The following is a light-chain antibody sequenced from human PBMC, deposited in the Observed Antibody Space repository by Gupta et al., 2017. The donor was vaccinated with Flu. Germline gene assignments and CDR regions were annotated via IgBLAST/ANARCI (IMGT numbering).Light chain of an antibody. J-gene: IGLJ3*02. CDR1: SSNIGADYA. CDR3: QSYDNTLGGRV. V-gene: IGLV1-40*01. Sequence: SLLTQPPSASGAPGQRVTISCTGSSSNIGADYAVHWYQQLPGTAPKLLIYGNNNRPSGVPDRFSGSKSGTSASLAITGLQAEDEADYYCQSYDNTLGGRVFGGGTKLTV. CDR2: GNN.